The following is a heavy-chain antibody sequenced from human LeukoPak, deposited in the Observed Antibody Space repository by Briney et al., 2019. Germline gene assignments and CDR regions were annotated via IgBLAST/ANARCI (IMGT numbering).Heavy chain of an antibody. D-gene: IGHD2-15*01. J-gene: IGHJ4*02. V-gene: IGHV3-23*01. Sequence: GGSLRLSCSASGFTFSSYAMSWVRQAPGKGLEWVSTVSSSDSSSYYADSVKGRFTISRDNSKNTLYLQMNSLRAEDTAVYYCAKGRGYCSGGSCYSDYWGQGTLVTVSS. CDR3: AKGRGYCSGGSCYSDY. CDR2: VSSSDSSS. CDR1: GFTFSSYA.